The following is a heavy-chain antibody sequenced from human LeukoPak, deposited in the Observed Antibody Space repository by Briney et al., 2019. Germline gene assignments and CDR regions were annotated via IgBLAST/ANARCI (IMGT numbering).Heavy chain of an antibody. J-gene: IGHJ3*02. D-gene: IGHD2-2*01. V-gene: IGHV4-39*01. CDR2: IYYSGST. Sequence: PSQTLSLTCTVSGGSISSSSYYWGWIRQPPGKGLEWIGSIYYSGSTYYNPSLKSRVTISVDTSKNQFSLKLSSVTAADTAVYYCARLPIVVVPSTSFDIWGQGTMVTVSS. CDR1: GGSISSSSYY. CDR3: ARLPIVVVPSTSFDI.